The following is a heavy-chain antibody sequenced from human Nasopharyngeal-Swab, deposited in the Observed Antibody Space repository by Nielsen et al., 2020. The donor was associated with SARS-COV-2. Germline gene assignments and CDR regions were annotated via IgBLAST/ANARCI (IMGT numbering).Heavy chain of an antibody. V-gene: IGHV3-23*01. D-gene: IGHD5-12*01. CDR1: GFAFSSYA. Sequence: GGSLRLSCAASGFAFSSYAMSWVRQAPGKGLEWVSAISGSGGSTYYADSVKGRFTISRDNSKNTLYLQMNSLRAEDTAVYYCAKGYGGYPRNNWFDPWGQGTLVTVSS. J-gene: IGHJ5*02. CDR2: ISGSGGST. CDR3: AKGYGGYPRNNWFDP.